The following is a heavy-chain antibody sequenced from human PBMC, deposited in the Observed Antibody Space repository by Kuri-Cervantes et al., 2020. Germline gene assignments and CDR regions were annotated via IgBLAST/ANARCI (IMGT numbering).Heavy chain of an antibody. J-gene: IGHJ3*02. D-gene: IGHD6-13*01. CDR1: GFTFSSYS. CDR3: AGSSWSHDAFDI. V-gene: IGHV3-21*01. CDR2: ISSSSYI. Sequence: GGSLRLSCVASGFTFSSYSMNGVRQAPGKGLEWVSSISSSSYIYYADSVKGRFTISRDNAKNSLYLQMNSLRAEDTAVYYCAGSSWSHDAFDIWGQGTMVTVSS.